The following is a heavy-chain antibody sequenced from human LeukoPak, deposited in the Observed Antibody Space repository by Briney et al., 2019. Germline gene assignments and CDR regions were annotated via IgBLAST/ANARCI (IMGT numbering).Heavy chain of an antibody. CDR2: IKQEGSGK. CDR3: ARDPGRGYDI. V-gene: IGHV3-7*01. J-gene: IGHJ3*02. Sequence: PGGSLTLSCAPSGFTFGTYWMAWVPRAPGKGLGGVAIIKQEGSGKKSVDSVKGRFTISRDNAKNPLYLQMNSLRAEDTAVYYCARDPGRGYDIWGQGTMVTVSS. CDR1: GFTFGTYW. D-gene: IGHD3-22*01.